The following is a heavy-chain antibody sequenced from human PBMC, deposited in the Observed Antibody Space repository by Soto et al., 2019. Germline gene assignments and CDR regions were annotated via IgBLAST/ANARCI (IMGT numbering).Heavy chain of an antibody. CDR1: GGSISSYY. CDR2: IYYSGST. V-gene: IGHV4-59*01. CDR3: ARTYYDFWSGIRRDWFDP. Sequence: QVLLQESGPGLVKPSETLSLTCTVSGGSISSYYWSWIRQPPGKGLEWIGYIYYSGSTNYNPSLKSRVTISVDTSKNQFSLKLSSVTAADTAVYYCARTYYDFWSGIRRDWFDPWGQGTLVTVSS. D-gene: IGHD3-3*01. J-gene: IGHJ5*02.